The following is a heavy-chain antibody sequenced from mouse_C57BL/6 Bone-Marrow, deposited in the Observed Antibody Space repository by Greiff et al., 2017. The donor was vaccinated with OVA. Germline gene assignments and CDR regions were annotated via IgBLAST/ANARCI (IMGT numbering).Heavy chain of an antibody. D-gene: IGHD3-2*02. CDR3: ARRQLRLRGDY. Sequence: QVQLQQSGAELARPGASVKLSCKASGYTFTSYGISWVKQRTGQGLEWIGEIYPRSGNTYYNEKFKGKATLTADKSSSTAYMELRSLTSEDSAVYFCARRQLRLRGDYWGQGTSVTVSS. CDR1: GYTFTSYG. J-gene: IGHJ4*01. CDR2: IYPRSGNT. V-gene: IGHV1-81*01.